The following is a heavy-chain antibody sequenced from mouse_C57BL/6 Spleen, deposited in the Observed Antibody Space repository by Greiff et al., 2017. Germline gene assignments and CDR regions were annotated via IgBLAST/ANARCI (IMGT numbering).Heavy chain of an antibody. J-gene: IGHJ3*01. CDR3: ASEYDGYYGGFAY. CDR1: GYSITSGYY. V-gene: IGHV3-6*01. CDR2: ISYDGSN. Sequence: ESGPGLVKPSQSLSLTCSVTGYSITSGYYWNWIRQFPGNKLEWMGYISYDGSNNYNPSLINRISITRDTSKNQFFLKLNSVTTEDTATDYCASEYDGYYGGFAYWGQGTLVTVSA. D-gene: IGHD2-3*01.